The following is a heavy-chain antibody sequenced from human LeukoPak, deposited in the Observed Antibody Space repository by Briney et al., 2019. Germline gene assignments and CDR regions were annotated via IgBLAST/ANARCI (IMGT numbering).Heavy chain of an antibody. CDR3: ARVPSLAVAGTGGIDP. Sequence: ASVKVFCKASGYTFTSHGISWVRQAPGQGLEWMGWISAYNGNTNYAQKLQGRVTMTTDTSTSTAYMELRSLRSDDTAVYYCARVPSLAVAGTGGIDPWGQGTLVTVSS. V-gene: IGHV1-18*01. CDR2: ISAYNGNT. D-gene: IGHD6-19*01. J-gene: IGHJ5*02. CDR1: GYTFTSHG.